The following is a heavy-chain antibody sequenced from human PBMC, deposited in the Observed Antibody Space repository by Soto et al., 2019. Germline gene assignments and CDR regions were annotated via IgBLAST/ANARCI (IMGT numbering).Heavy chain of an antibody. CDR2: ISNYNGDT. CDR1: GYTFTSYG. CDR3: TRGGQLCAGNYFDY. V-gene: IGHV1-18*01. D-gene: IGHD2-21*01. Sequence: QVQLVQSGAEVKKPGASVKVSCKASGYTFTSYGISWVRQAPGQGLEWMGWISNYNGDTNYAQKLQGRVTMTTDTSTSTGYMQLRSLKSDDTAVYYCTRGGQLCAGNYFDYWGQGTLVTVSS. J-gene: IGHJ4*02.